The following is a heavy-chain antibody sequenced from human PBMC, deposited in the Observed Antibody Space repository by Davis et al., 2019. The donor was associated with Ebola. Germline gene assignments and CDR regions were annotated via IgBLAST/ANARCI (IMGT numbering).Heavy chain of an antibody. V-gene: IGHV4-39*01. CDR2: IYYSGST. Sequence: PSETLSLTCTVSGGSISSSSYYWGWIRQPPGKGLEWIGSIYYSGSTYYNPSLKSRVTISVDTSKNQFSLKLSSVTAADTAVYYCARHILVLRFLEWLSHGMDVWGQGTTVTVSS. CDR1: GGSISSSSYY. J-gene: IGHJ6*02. CDR3: ARHILVLRFLEWLSHGMDV. D-gene: IGHD3-3*01.